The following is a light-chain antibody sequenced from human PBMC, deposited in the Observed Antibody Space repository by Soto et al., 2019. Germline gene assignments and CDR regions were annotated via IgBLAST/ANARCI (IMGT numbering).Light chain of an antibody. CDR2: EVI. Sequence: QSALTQPPSASGSPGQSVTISCTGSSSDVGGYEYVSWYQQHPGKAPKLIIYEVIKRPSGVPDRFSGSKSGNTASLTVSGLQAEDEADYYCRLYAGSNNLHVLFGGGTKLTVL. CDR1: SSDVGGYEY. V-gene: IGLV2-8*01. J-gene: IGLJ2*01. CDR3: RLYAGSNNLHVL.